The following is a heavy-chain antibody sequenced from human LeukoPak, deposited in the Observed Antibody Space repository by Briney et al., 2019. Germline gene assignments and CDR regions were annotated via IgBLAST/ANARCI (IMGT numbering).Heavy chain of an antibody. CDR3: ARESLLGGIDY. J-gene: IGHJ4*02. CDR1: GFTFTRYW. Sequence: TGGSLRLSCAPSGFTFTRYWMTWVRQAPGKGLEWVATTKEDGTGKYYVGSVRGRFTISRDNAKTSLYLQMNSLRAEDTAVYYCARESLLGGIDYRGQGTLVTVSS. CDR2: TKEDGTGK. D-gene: IGHD3-16*01. V-gene: IGHV3-7*04.